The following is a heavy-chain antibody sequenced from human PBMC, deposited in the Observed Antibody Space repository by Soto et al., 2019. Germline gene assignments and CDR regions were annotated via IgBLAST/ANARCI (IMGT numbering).Heavy chain of an antibody. D-gene: IGHD2-15*01. Sequence: EGSLRLSCAASGFTLSSYSMNWVRQAPGKGLEWVSYISSTGSTIFYADSVKGRFTISRDNAKNSLYLQMNSLRDEDTAVYYFSKDDALPLIYFHPLREGILSTVS. CDR1: GFTLSSYS. CDR2: ISSTGSTI. V-gene: IGHV3-48*02. J-gene: IGHJ1*01. CDR3: SKDDALPLIYFHP.